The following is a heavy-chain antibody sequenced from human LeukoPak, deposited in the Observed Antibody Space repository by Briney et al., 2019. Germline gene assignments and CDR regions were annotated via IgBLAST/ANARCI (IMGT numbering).Heavy chain of an antibody. V-gene: IGHV3-13*01. CDR2: ISTRGDT. Sequence: GGPLRLSCAASGFTFSTYDMHWVRQPTGKGLEWVAAISTRGDTFYAGSVRGRFTVSRDNGKNSFYLQMTSLRVGDTAVYYCARGTDGFDPWGQGTLVTVSS. CDR3: ARGTDGFDP. D-gene: IGHD3/OR15-3a*01. CDR1: GFTFSTYD. J-gene: IGHJ5*02.